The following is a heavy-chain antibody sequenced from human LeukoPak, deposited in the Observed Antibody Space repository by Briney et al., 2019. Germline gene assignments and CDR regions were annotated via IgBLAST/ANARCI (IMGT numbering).Heavy chain of an antibody. CDR1: GFTFSSYA. CDR3: AKASSPLGYFDY. Sequence: GGSLRLSCAASGFTFSSYAMIWVRQAPGKGLEWVSGISGSDGSTYYAGSVKGRFTISRDDSKNTLFLQLTSLRAEDTAVYYCAKASSPLGYFDYWGQGILVTVSS. CDR2: ISGSDGST. V-gene: IGHV3-23*01. D-gene: IGHD6-13*01. J-gene: IGHJ4*02.